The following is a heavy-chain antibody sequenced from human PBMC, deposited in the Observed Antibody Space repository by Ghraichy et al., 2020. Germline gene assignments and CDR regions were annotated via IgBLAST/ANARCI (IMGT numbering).Heavy chain of an antibody. J-gene: IGHJ4*02. CDR1: GFTFSSYA. V-gene: IGHV3-23*01. CDR3: AKAITSILGRAYFDY. CDR2: ISGSGGST. Sequence: GESLNISCAASGFTFSSYAMSWVRQAPGTGLELVSVISGSGGSTYYADSVKGRFTISRDNSKNTLYLQMNSLRADDTAVYYCAKAITSILGRAYFDYWGQGTLVTVSS. D-gene: IGHD2-2*01.